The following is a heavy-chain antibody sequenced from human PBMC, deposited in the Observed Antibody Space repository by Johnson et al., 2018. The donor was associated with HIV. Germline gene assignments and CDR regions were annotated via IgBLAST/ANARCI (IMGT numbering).Heavy chain of an antibody. J-gene: IGHJ3*02. CDR1: GFSFSSYA. D-gene: IGHD2-2*01. CDR3: AKDRAECSTWIDALDI. V-gene: IGHV3-30-3*01. CDR2: VSYETTNK. Sequence: QVQLVESGGGVVQAGRSLRLSCAASGFSFSSYALHWVRQAPGKGLEWVAVVSYETTNKHYADSVKGRFTISRANSKNTLYLQMNSRRAEDTAVYYCAKDRAECSTWIDALDIWGQGTMVTVSS.